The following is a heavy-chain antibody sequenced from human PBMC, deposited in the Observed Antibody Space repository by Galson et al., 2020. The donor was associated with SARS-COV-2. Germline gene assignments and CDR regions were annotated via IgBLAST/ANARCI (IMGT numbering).Heavy chain of an antibody. CDR3: ATAPAGVRGGIIGVWFDP. V-gene: IGHV1-24*01. CDR1: GYTLTELS. Sequence: ASVKVSCKVSGYTLTELSMHWVRQAPGKGPEWMGGFDPEDGETIYAQTFQGRVTMTEDTSTDTAYMELSSLRSEDTAVYYCATAPAGVRGGIIGVWFDPWGQGTLVTVSP. J-gene: IGHJ5*02. D-gene: IGHD3-10*02. CDR2: FDPEDGET.